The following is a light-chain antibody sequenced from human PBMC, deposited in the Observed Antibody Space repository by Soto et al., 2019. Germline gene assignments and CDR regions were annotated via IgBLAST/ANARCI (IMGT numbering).Light chain of an antibody. V-gene: IGLV2-14*01. CDR3: TSYATKSSLI. CDR2: EVT. CDR1: SSDVGGYNY. Sequence: QSALTQPASVSGSPGQSITISCTGTSSDVGGYNYVSWYQQYPGKAPKLVIYEVTNRPSGVSDRFSGSKSGNTASLTISGLRAEDEADYHCTSYATKSSLIFGGGTKLTVL. J-gene: IGLJ2*01.